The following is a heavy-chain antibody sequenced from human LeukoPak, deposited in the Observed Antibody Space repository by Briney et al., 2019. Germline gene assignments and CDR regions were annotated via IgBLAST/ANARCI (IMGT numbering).Heavy chain of an antibody. Sequence: ASVKVSCKASGYTFTGYYMHWVRQTPGQGLEWMGWISAYNGNTNYAQKLQGRVTMTTDTSTSTAYMELRSLRSDDTAVYYCARVGIAAAGTPCDYWGQGTLVTVSS. CDR3: ARVGIAAAGTPCDY. V-gene: IGHV1-18*04. D-gene: IGHD6-13*01. J-gene: IGHJ4*02. CDR2: ISAYNGNT. CDR1: GYTFTGYY.